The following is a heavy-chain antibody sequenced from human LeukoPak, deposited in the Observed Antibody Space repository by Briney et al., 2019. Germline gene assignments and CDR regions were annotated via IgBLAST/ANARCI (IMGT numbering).Heavy chain of an antibody. Sequence: ASVKVSCKASGYTFTSYDINWVRQATGQGLEWMGWMNPNSGNTGYAQKFQGRVTMTRNTSISTAYMELSSLRSEDTAVYYCARAYSSSWSYYYYGMDVWGQGTTVTVPS. CDR2: MNPNSGNT. CDR1: GYTFTSYD. CDR3: ARAYSSSWSYYYYGMDV. V-gene: IGHV1-8*01. J-gene: IGHJ6*02. D-gene: IGHD6-13*01.